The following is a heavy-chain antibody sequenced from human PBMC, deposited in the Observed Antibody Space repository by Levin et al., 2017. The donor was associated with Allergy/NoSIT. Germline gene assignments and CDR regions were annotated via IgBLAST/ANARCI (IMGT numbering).Heavy chain of an antibody. Sequence: GGSLRLSCAASGFTFSSYDMHWVRQATGKGLEWVSAIGTAGDTYYPGSVKGRFTISRENAKNSLYLQMNSLRAGDTAVYYCARGPGSAHSYYYYSYMDGWGKGTTVTVSS. D-gene: IGHD6-25*01. CDR2: IGTAGDT. V-gene: IGHV3-13*01. CDR3: ARGPGSAHSYYYYSYMDG. J-gene: IGHJ6*03. CDR1: GFTFSSYD.